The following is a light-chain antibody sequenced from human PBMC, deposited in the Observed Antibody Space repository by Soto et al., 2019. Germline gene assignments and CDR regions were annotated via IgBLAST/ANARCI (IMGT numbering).Light chain of an antibody. V-gene: IGKV3-20*01. Sequence: DIVLTQSPATLSLSPGERATLSCRAGQSVSSSYLSWYQQKPGQAPRLLIYGASSRSTGFPDRLIGSGSGTAFTLPIIRLEPEEFVVYYCQQYCRSPPVTFGQGTRLEIK. CDR3: QQYCRSPPVT. CDR2: GAS. J-gene: IGKJ5*01. CDR1: QSVSSSY.